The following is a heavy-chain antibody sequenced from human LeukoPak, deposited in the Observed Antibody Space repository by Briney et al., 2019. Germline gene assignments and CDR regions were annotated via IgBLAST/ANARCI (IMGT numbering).Heavy chain of an antibody. J-gene: IGHJ4*02. CDR2: FDPEDGET. Sequence: ASVKVSCKVSGYTLTELSMHWVRQAPGKGLEWMGGFDPEDGETIYAQKFQGRVTMTEDTSTDTAYMELSSLRSEDTAVYYCATDFTIFGVVTSDYWGQGTLVTVSS. D-gene: IGHD3-3*01. V-gene: IGHV1-24*01. CDR3: ATDFTIFGVVTSDY. CDR1: GYTLTELS.